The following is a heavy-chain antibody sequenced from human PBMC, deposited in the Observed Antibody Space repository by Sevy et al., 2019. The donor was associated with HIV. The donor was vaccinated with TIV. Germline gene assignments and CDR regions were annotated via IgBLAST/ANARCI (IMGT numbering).Heavy chain of an antibody. D-gene: IGHD2-15*01. J-gene: IGHJ5*02. Sequence: SETLSLTCTVSGVSISGGAYYWGWIRQPPGKGLEWIGSSSYTGSTYYNPSLKSRVTISVDTSKNQFSLKLTSVTAADTAVYYCARRGDNNWFDPWGQGTLVTVSS. CDR1: GVSISGGAYY. V-gene: IGHV4-39*01. CDR3: ARRGDNNWFDP. CDR2: SSYTGST.